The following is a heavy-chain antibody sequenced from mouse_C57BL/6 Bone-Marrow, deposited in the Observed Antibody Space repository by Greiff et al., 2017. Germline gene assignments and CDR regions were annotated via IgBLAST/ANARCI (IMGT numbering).Heavy chain of an antibody. Sequence: EVQLQQSGPVLVKPGASVKMSCKASGYTFTNYYMNWVKQSHGKSLEWIGVINPYNGGTSYNQKFKGKATLTVDKSSSTAYMELNSLTSEDSAVYYCARSGGDDYDWGFYAMDYWGQGTSVTVSS. CDR1: GYTFTNYY. CDR2: INPYNGGT. CDR3: ARSGGDDYDWGFYAMDY. D-gene: IGHD2-4*01. J-gene: IGHJ4*01. V-gene: IGHV1-19*01.